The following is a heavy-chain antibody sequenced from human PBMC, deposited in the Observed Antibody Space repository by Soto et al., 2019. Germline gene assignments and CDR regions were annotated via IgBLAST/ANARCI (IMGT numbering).Heavy chain of an antibody. CDR3: ARDSGNFGVVLADFYQYGMDV. J-gene: IGHJ6*02. D-gene: IGHD3-3*01. CDR2: IHYTGST. CDR1: GDSVTSGSIY. Sequence: QVQLQESGPGLVKPSETLSLTCTVSGDSVTSGSIYWSWIRQPPGKGLEWIGYIHYTGSTNYNPSLKSRVAISVDTSTNHFSLTLSSVTAADTAVYYCARDSGNFGVVLADFYQYGMDVWGQGTAVTVSS. V-gene: IGHV4-61*03.